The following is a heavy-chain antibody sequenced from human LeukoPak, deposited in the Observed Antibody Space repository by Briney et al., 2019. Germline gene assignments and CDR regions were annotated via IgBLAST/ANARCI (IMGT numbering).Heavy chain of an antibody. CDR2: ISYDGSNK. Sequence: GGSLRLSCAASGFTFSSYAMHWVRQAPGKGLEWVAVISYDGSNKYYADSVKGRFTIFRDNSKNTLYLQMNSLRAEDTAVYYCARGQEWELLYHAAPDYWGQGTLVTVSS. D-gene: IGHD1-26*01. CDR1: GFTFSSYA. V-gene: IGHV3-30*04. CDR3: ARGQEWELLYHAAPDY. J-gene: IGHJ4*02.